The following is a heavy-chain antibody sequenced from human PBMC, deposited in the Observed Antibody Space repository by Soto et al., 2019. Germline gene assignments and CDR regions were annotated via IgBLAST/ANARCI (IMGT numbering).Heavy chain of an antibody. V-gene: IGHV3-74*01. CDR2: ISSDVGTT. CDR1: GFTFSSYW. CDR3: ARVPKNAWGPFDL. J-gene: IGHJ5*02. Sequence: EVQLVESGGGLVQPGGSLRLSCAASGFTFSSYWMHWVRQAPGKGLVWVSRISSDVGTTNYADSVKGRFTISRDYAKNTLYLQMNSLRAEDTAVYYCARVPKNAWGPFDLWGQGSLVTVSS. D-gene: IGHD7-27*01.